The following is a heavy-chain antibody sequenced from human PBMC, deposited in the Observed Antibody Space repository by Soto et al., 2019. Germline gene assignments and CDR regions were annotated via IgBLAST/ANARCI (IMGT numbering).Heavy chain of an antibody. CDR1: GYTFTSYG. Sequence: ASVKVSCKASGYTFTSYGIHWVRQAPGQRLEWMGWINAANGDTKYSPKFQGRVTITRDTSASTAYMELSSLRSEDTAVYYCVRRPVSATGIDWFDLWGQGTLVTVSS. CDR3: VRRPVSATGIDWFDL. D-gene: IGHD6-13*01. CDR2: INAANGDT. J-gene: IGHJ5*02. V-gene: IGHV1-3*01.